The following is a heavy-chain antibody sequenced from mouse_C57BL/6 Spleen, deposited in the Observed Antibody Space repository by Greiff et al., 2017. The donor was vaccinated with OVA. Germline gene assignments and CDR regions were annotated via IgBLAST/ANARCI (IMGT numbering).Heavy chain of an antibody. J-gene: IGHJ4*01. D-gene: IGHD2-2*01. V-gene: IGHV7-3*03. CDR1: GFTFTDYY. CDR3: AKDGYAYAMDY. Sequence: DVKLVESGGGLVQPGGSLSLSCAASGFTFTDYYMSWVRQPPGKALEWLGFISNKANGSTTEYSASVKGRFTISRDTFQSILYLQMNALRAEDSATYDCAKDGYAYAMDYWGQGTSVTVSS. CDR2: ISNKANGSTT.